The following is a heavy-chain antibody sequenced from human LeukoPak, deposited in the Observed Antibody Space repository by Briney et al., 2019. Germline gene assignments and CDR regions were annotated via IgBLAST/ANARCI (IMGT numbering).Heavy chain of an antibody. D-gene: IGHD6-13*01. J-gene: IGHJ4*02. Sequence: RASVKVSCKASGYTFTNYFMHWVRQAPGQGLEWMGIINPITGTTTYAQKFQGRVTMTRDTSTGTVYMELSSLRSEDTAVYYCAREERLIAATGRGAFDYWGQGTLVTVSS. CDR2: INPITGTT. CDR3: AREERLIAATGRGAFDY. CDR1: GYTFTNYF. V-gene: IGHV1-46*01.